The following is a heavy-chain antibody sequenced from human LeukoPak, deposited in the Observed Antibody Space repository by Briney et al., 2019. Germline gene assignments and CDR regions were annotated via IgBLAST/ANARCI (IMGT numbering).Heavy chain of an antibody. CDR3: AKDTTKIVVVAATSLYFDY. CDR1: GFTFSSYA. Sequence: GGSLRLSCAASGFTFSSYAMSWVRQAPGKGLEWVSAISGSGGSTYYADSVKGRFTISRDNSKNTLYLQMNSLRAEDTAVYYCAKDTTKIVVVAATSLYFDYWGQGTLVTVSS. CDR2: ISGSGGST. V-gene: IGHV3-23*01. D-gene: IGHD2-15*01. J-gene: IGHJ4*02.